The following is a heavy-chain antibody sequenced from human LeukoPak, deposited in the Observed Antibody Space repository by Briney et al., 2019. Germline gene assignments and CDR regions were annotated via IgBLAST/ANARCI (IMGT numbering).Heavy chain of an antibody. V-gene: IGHV3-53*01. D-gene: IGHD3-9*01. J-gene: IGHJ4*02. Sequence: LAGGSLRLSCAVSGFTVSNNYTSWVRQAPGKGLQWVSIIYSDYSTYYADSVKGRFTISRDNSQNTLYLQMNSLRAEDTAVYYCARDSGEILTGYFGYWGQGTLVTVSS. CDR3: ARDSGEILTGYFGY. CDR1: GFTVSNNY. CDR2: IYSDYST.